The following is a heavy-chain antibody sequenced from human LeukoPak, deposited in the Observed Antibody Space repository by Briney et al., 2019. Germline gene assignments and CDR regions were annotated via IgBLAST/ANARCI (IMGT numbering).Heavy chain of an antibody. Sequence: PSVTLSLTCTVCGGSISRFYGRWIRQPPGKGLEWIGYFYSSGSTNYNPSLESRVTISVDTSTNQISLKLSTVTAADTAVYYCARHYYHSSGSYSFDYWGQGTLVTVSS. CDR2: FYSSGST. CDR3: ARHYYHSSGSYSFDY. D-gene: IGHD3-22*01. CDR1: GGSISRFY. J-gene: IGHJ4*02. V-gene: IGHV4-59*13.